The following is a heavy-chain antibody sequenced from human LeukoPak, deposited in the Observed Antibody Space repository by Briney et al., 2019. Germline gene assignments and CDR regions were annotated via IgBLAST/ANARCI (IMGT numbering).Heavy chain of an antibody. CDR2: IPYDETNK. Sequence: GGSLRLSCAVTGLTFSSYGMNWIRQAPGKGPEWVAFIPYDETNKYYADSVKGRFTISRDKSKNTLYLQMNSLRPEDTAVYYCTNGPSKDGYNYSFDYWGQGTLVTVSS. CDR3: TNGPSKDGYNYSFDY. J-gene: IGHJ4*02. V-gene: IGHV3-30*02. D-gene: IGHD5-24*01. CDR1: GLTFSSYG.